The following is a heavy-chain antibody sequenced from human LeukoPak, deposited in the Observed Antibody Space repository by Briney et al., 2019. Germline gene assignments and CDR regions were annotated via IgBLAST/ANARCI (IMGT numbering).Heavy chain of an antibody. CDR2: ISGSGDST. Sequence: GGSLRLSCAASGFTFGNYAMSWVRQAPGKGLEWVSGISGSGDSTYYADSVKGRFTISRDNAKNSLYLQMNSLRDEDTAVYYCARDLPAAIPDAFDIWGQGTTVTVSS. CDR1: GFTFGNYA. CDR3: ARDLPAAIPDAFDI. D-gene: IGHD2-2*01. V-gene: IGHV3-23*01. J-gene: IGHJ3*02.